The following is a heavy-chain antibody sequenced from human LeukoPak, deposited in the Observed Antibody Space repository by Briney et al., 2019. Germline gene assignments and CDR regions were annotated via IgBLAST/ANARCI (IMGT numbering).Heavy chain of an antibody. V-gene: IGHV3-23*01. Sequence: AGGSLRLSCAASGFTFSSYAMSWVPQAPGKGLEWVSAIGGSGGSTYYADSVKGRFTISRDNSKNTLYLQMNSLRAEDTAVYYCAKDPASTYYDFWSGYYTNYGLFDYWGQGTLVTVSS. CDR1: GFTFSSYA. D-gene: IGHD3-3*01. J-gene: IGHJ4*02. CDR3: AKDPASTYYDFWSGYYTNYGLFDY. CDR2: IGGSGGST.